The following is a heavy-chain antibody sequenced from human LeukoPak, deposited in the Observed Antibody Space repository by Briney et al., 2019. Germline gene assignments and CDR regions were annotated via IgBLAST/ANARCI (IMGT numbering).Heavy chain of an antibody. CDR2: IYHSGST. CDR3: ARVTSRLGWFDP. V-gene: IGHV4-38-2*01. J-gene: IGHJ5*02. D-gene: IGHD1-14*01. CDR1: GFTFSSYE. Sequence: LRLSCAASGFTFSSYEMIWVRQAPGKGLEWVGSIYHSGSTYYKPSLKSRVTISVDTSKNQFSLKLRSVTAADTAVYYCARVTSRLGWFDPWGQGTLSPSPQ.